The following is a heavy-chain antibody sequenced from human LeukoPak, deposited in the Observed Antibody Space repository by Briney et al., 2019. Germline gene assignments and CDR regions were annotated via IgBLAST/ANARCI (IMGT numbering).Heavy chain of an antibody. V-gene: IGHV1-69*13. Sequence: GASVKVSCKASGGTFRSYAISWVRQAPGQGFEWMGGIIPIFGTAHYAQKFQGRVTVTADESTSTAYMDRRSPRSADTAVYSCARGPALPCIPPDYWGQGTLVTVSS. CDR2: IIPIFGTA. CDR3: ARGPALPCIPPDY. CDR1: GGTFRSYA. J-gene: IGHJ4*02. D-gene: IGHD5/OR15-5a*01.